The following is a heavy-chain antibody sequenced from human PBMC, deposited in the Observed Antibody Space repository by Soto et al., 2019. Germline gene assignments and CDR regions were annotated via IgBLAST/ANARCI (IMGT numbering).Heavy chain of an antibody. V-gene: IGHV1-3*01. Sequence: QVQLVQSGAEVKKPGASVKVSCKASGYTFTSYAMHWVRQAPGQRLEWMGWINAGNGNTKYSQKFQGRVTITRDTSARTAYMELSSLRSEDTAVYYCAKGTGTTLISSILYYYYGMDVWGQGTTVTVSS. D-gene: IGHD1-7*01. CDR2: INAGNGNT. CDR1: GYTFTSYA. J-gene: IGHJ6*02. CDR3: AKGTGTTLISSILYYYYGMDV.